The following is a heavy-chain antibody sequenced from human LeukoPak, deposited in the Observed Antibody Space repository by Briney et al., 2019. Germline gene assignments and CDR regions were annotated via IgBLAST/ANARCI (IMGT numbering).Heavy chain of an antibody. Sequence: ASVKVSCKASGYTFTGYYMHWVRQAPGQGLEWMGWINPNSGGTNYAQKFQGRVTMTRDTSISTAYMELSRLRSDNTAVYYCARGVCGSWYGWFDPWGQGTLVTVSS. CDR1: GYTFTGYY. J-gene: IGHJ5*02. CDR3: ARGVCGSWYGWFDP. D-gene: IGHD6-13*01. V-gene: IGHV1-2*02. CDR2: INPNSGGT.